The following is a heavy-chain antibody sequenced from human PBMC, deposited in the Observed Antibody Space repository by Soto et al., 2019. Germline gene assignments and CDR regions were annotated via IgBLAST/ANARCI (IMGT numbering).Heavy chain of an antibody. CDR3: ARVGEDAPNYYFDY. CDR1: GFTFSSYG. V-gene: IGHV3-33*01. Sequence: GGSLRLSCAASGFTFSSYGMHWVRQAPGKGLEWVAVIWYDGSNKYYADSVKGRFTISRDNSKNTLYLQMNSLRAEDTAVYYCARVGEDAPNYYFDYWGQGTLVTVSS. D-gene: IGHD3-10*01. CDR2: IWYDGSNK. J-gene: IGHJ4*02.